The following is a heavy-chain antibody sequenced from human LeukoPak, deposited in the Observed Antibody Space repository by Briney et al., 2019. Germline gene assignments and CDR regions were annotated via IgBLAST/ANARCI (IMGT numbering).Heavy chain of an antibody. D-gene: IGHD6-13*01. Sequence: GRSLRLSYKASGFTLSNNYMNWVRQAPGKGLEWVALIYSDDTTSSAVSVKGRFTISRDNSKNTLYLQMTNVRVEDTAVYYCARDPPGIAASVSGGWGQGTLVTVSS. CDR2: IYSDDTT. V-gene: IGHV3-53*01. J-gene: IGHJ4*02. CDR1: GFTLSNNY. CDR3: ARDPPGIAASVSGG.